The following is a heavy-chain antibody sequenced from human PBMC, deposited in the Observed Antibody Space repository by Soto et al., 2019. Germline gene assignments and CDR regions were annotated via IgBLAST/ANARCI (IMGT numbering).Heavy chain of an antibody. Sequence: GCCLRLSCAASGFTFSTYDMHWVRKATGGGLEWVSAIDTAGGTYYSGSVKGRFTISRENAQNSLYLQMDSLRAEDTAVYYCARQAPTRFYYYGMDVWGQGTTVTVS. V-gene: IGHV3-13*01. J-gene: IGHJ6*02. CDR1: GFTFSTYD. CDR3: ARQAPTRFYYYGMDV. CDR2: IDTAGGT.